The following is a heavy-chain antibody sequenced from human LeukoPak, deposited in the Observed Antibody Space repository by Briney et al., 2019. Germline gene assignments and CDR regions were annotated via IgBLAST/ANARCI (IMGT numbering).Heavy chain of an antibody. V-gene: IGHV1-8*01. J-gene: IGHJ4*02. CDR1: GYTFTSFD. Sequence: ASVKVSCKASGYTFTSFDINWVRQASGQGLEWMGWMNPNTGNTGYAQNFQGRVTITWSTSISTAYMELSSLRSEDTAVYYCARVGYSNSYDYWGQGTLVTASS. CDR2: MNPNTGNT. D-gene: IGHD4-11*01. CDR3: ARVGYSNSYDY.